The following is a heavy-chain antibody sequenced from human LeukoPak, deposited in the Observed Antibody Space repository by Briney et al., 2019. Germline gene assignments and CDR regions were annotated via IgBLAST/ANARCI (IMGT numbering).Heavy chain of an antibody. V-gene: IGHV1-2*02. CDR2: INPNSGGT. Sequence: ASVKVSCKASGYIFIDYYMQWVRQAPGQGLEWMGWINPNSGGTKYAQKFQGRVTMTRDTSISTAYMELSSLGSDDTAVYYCASETTVTPRGVYCGQGTPVAVSS. CDR1: GYIFIDYY. J-gene: IGHJ4*02. CDR3: ASETTVTPRGVY. D-gene: IGHD4-17*01.